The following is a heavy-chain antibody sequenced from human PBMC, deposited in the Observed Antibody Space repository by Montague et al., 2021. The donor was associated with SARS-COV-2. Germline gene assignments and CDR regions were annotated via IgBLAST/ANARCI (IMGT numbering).Heavy chain of an antibody. J-gene: IGHJ4*02. V-gene: IGHV3-33*01. D-gene: IGHD6-19*01. CDR3: AVQPRDSSAWHPFDY. CDR2: MSHDGSYE. Sequence: SLRLSCVASGFTFSTYAIHWVRQAPGKGLEWVAIMSHDGSYEHYADSVKGRFTISRDSSKNTLHLQMNSLTAGDTAVYYCAVQPRDSSAWHPFDYWGREPWSPSPQ. CDR1: GFTFSTYA.